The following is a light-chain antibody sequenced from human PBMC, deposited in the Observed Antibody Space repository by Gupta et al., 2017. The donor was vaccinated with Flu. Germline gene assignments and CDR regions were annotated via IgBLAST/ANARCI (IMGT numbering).Light chain of an antibody. V-gene: IGKV3-15*01. CDR2: GAF. J-gene: IGKJ2*03. CDR1: ESVTTN. CDR3: GQYNIWPQFS. Sequence: EIVLTQSPATLSVSPGERVTLSCRTSESVTTNLAWYQHKPGQAPRLLIYGAFARATGTPARFSGSGSGTEFTLTISSLQSDDLALYYCGQYNIWPQFSFGQGTKLEIK.